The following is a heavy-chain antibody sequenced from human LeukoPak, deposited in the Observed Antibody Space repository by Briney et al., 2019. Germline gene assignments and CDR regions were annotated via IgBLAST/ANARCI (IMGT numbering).Heavy chain of an antibody. CDR2: IYYSGST. J-gene: IGHJ3*02. D-gene: IGHD1-26*01. CDR1: DGSISSGAYY. Sequence: SETLSLTCTVSDGSISSGAYYWNWIRQPPGKGLEWIGSIYYSGSTYYNPSLKSRVTISVDTSKYQFSLKLSSVTAADTAVYYCARPPWEHGAFDIWGQGTMVTVSS. CDR3: ARPPWEHGAFDI. V-gene: IGHV4-39*01.